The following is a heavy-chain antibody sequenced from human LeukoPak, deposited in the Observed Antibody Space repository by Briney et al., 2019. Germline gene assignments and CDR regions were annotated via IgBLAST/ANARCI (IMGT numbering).Heavy chain of an antibody. Sequence: GASVEVSCKASGYTFTSCYIHWLRQAPGQGLEWMGIINPSGGSTTYAQKFQGRVALTTDTSTSTVYMELSSLTSEDTAVYYCARALITVAGFIDYWGQGTLATVSS. CDR3: ARALITVAGFIDY. CDR1: GYTFTSCY. V-gene: IGHV1-46*01. CDR2: INPSGGST. D-gene: IGHD6-19*01. J-gene: IGHJ4*02.